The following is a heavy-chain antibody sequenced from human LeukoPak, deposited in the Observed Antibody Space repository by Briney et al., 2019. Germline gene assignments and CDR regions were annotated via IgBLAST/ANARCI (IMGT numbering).Heavy chain of an antibody. Sequence: GGSLRLSCAAPGFTFSSYSMNWVRQAPGKGLEWVSYISSSSSTIYYADSVKGRFTISRDNAKNSLYLQMNSLRAEDTAVYYCARSAFHYYDSSGYCFDYWGQGTLVTVSS. CDR3: ARSAFHYYDSSGYCFDY. CDR1: GFTFSSYS. J-gene: IGHJ4*02. CDR2: ISSSSSTI. V-gene: IGHV3-48*01. D-gene: IGHD3-22*01.